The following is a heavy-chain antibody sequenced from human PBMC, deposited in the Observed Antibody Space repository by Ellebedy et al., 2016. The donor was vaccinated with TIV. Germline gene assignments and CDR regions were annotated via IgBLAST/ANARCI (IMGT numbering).Heavy chain of an antibody. J-gene: IGHJ4*02. CDR1: GGSFSGYY. CDR2: INHSGST. Sequence: MPSETLSLTCAVYGGSFSGYYWSWIRQPPGKGLEWIGEINHSGSTNYNPSLKSRVTISVDTSKNQFSLKLSPVTAADTAVYYCARTLTYYYVLGFDYWGQGTLVTVSS. V-gene: IGHV4-34*01. D-gene: IGHD3-10*02. CDR3: ARTLTYYYVLGFDY.